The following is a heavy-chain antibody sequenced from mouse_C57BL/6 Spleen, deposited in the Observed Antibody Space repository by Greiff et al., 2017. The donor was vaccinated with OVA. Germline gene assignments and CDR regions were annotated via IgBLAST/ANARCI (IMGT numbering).Heavy chain of an antibody. D-gene: IGHD2-5*01. Sequence: DVKLVESEGGLVQPGSSMKLSCTASGFTFSDYYMAWVRQVPEKGLEWVANINYDGSSTYYLDSLKSRFIISRDNAKNILYLQMSSLKSEDTATYNCARAYSNYFDYWGQGTTLTVSS. J-gene: IGHJ2*01. CDR3: ARAYSNYFDY. CDR2: INYDGSST. V-gene: IGHV5-16*01. CDR1: GFTFSDYY.